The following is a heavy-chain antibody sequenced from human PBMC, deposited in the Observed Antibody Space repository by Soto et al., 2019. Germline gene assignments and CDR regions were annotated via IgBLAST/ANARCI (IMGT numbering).Heavy chain of an antibody. Sequence: EVQQVESGGGLVQPGGSLRLSCAASGFTFSSYWRSWVRQAPGKGLEWVANIKQDGSEKYYVDSVKGRFTISRDNAKNSLYLQMNSLRAEDTAVYYCERDGVEAAAGTHFDYWGQGAL. CDR2: IKQDGSEK. V-gene: IGHV3-7*01. CDR1: GFTFSSYW. D-gene: IGHD6-13*01. J-gene: IGHJ4*02. CDR3: ERDGVEAAAGTHFDY.